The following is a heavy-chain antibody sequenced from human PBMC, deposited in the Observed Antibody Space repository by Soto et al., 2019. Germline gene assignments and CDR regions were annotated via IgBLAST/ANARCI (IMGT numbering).Heavy chain of an antibody. CDR3: AKDPTYDYGYFDS. Sequence: EVQLLESGGDLVQPGGSLRLSCAASGLTFSSYAMNWVRQAPGKGLEWVSTIRTSVGDTYYAASVKGRFTISRDNSKSTVYLHLNSLRAEDTAIYYCAKDPTYDYGYFDSWGQGTLVTVSS. CDR2: IRTSVGDT. V-gene: IGHV3-23*01. CDR1: GLTFSSYA. J-gene: IGHJ4*02. D-gene: IGHD4-17*01.